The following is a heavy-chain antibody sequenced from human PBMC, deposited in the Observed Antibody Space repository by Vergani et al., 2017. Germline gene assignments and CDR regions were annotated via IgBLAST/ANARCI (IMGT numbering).Heavy chain of an antibody. D-gene: IGHD4-11*01. J-gene: IGHJ5*02. CDR2: IYYSGST. V-gene: IGHV4-59*12. CDR3: ARVGYRLPVDP. CDR1: GGSISSYY. Sequence: QVQLQESGPGLVKPSETLSLTCTVSGGSISSYYWSWIRQPPGKGLEWIGYIYYSGSTNYNPSLKSRVTISVDTSKNQFSLKLSAVTAAATAVYYCARVGYRLPVDPWGQGTLVTVSS.